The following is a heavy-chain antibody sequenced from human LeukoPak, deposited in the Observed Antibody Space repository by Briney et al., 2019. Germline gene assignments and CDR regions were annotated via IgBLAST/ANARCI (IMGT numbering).Heavy chain of an antibody. V-gene: IGHV3-23*05. D-gene: IGHD2-15*01. J-gene: IGHJ4*02. CDR2: ITDNGNTT. Sequence: PGGSLRLSCAASGFTFSSYAMNWVRLSAGKGLEWVSAITDNGNTTYYADSVNGRFTISRDNSKNTLYLQMNSLRAEDTAVYYCATLRLSDHFDYWGQGTLVTVSS. CDR1: GFTFSSYA. CDR3: ATLRLSDHFDY.